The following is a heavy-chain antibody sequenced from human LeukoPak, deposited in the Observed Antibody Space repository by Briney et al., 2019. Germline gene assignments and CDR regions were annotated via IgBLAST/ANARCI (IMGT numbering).Heavy chain of an antibody. D-gene: IGHD4-11*01. CDR3: AKDHDYSNQVVRMDV. J-gene: IGHJ6*02. V-gene: IGHV3-23*01. CDR1: GFTYNIYA. Sequence: PGGSLRLSCAASGFTYNIYAMSWIRQAPGKGLEWFSTIRGTDGYTYYADSVKGRFTISRDNSKNTLYLQMNSLRAEDTAVYYCAKDHDYSNQVVRMDVWGQGTTVTVSS. CDR2: IRGTDGYT.